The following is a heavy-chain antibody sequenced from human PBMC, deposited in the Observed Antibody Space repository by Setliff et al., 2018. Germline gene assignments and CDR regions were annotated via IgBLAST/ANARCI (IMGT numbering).Heavy chain of an antibody. CDR1: GGSISSFY. CDR2: IYYSGST. Sequence: ETLSLTCTVSGGSISSFYWSWIRQPPGKGLEWIVYIYYSGSTNYNPSLKSRVTISVDTSKNQFSLKLSSVTAADTAVDYCARGGYNHFWSGYYTGISDWYLDLWGRGTLVTVSS. V-gene: IGHV4-59*01. J-gene: IGHJ2*01. CDR3: ARGGYNHFWSGYYTGISDWYLDL. D-gene: IGHD3-3*01.